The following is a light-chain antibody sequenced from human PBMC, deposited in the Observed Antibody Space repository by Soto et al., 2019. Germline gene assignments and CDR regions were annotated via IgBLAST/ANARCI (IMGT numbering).Light chain of an antibody. CDR3: SSHTLSRALQV. Sequence: QSALTQPASVSGSPGQSITISCSRTISDFVVYNYVSWYQQHPGKAPKLMLYGVSKRPSGVSNRFSGSKSGNTASLTISGLQAEDEADYYCSSHTLSRALQVFGTGTKLTV. CDR2: GVS. J-gene: IGLJ1*01. CDR1: ISDFVVYNY. V-gene: IGLV2-14*01.